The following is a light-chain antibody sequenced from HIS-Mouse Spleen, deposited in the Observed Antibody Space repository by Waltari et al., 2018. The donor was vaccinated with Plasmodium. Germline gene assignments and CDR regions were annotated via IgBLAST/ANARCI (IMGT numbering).Light chain of an antibody. V-gene: IGLV2-23*01. CDR2: EGS. J-gene: IGLJ3*02. CDR3: CSYAGSSTNWV. CDR1: RSDVGSSNL. Sequence: QSALTQPASVSGSPGQSLPTSSTGPRSDVGSSNLVSWYQQHPGKAPKLMIYEGSKRPSGVSNRFSGSKSGNTASLTISGLQAEDEADYYCCSYAGSSTNWVFGGGTKLTVL.